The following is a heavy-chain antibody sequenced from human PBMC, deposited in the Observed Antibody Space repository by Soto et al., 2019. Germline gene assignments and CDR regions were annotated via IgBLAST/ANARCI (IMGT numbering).Heavy chain of an antibody. J-gene: IGHJ4*02. CDR1: GCTFSSYS. V-gene: IGHV3-21*01. Sequence: EVQLVESGGGLVKPGGSLRLSCAASGCTFSSYSMNWVRQAPGKGLEWVSSISSSSSYIYYADSVKGRFTISRDNAKNSLYLQMNSLRAEDTAVYYCARDQGAGGGNSLDYWGQGTLVTVSS. D-gene: IGHD2-21*02. CDR2: ISSSSSYI. CDR3: ARDQGAGGGNSLDY.